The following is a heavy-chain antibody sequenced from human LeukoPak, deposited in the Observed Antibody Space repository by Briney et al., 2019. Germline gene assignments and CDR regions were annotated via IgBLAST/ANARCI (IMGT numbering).Heavy chain of an antibody. V-gene: IGHV4-31*03. CDR3: ASSTSNWNYVPRLYFDY. D-gene: IGHD1-7*01. J-gene: IGHJ4*02. Sequence: SQTLSLTCTVSVDSISSGGYYWSWIRQHPGKGLEWIGYIYYSGSTYYNPSLKSRVTISVDTSKNQFSLKLSSVTAADTAVYYCASSTSNWNYVPRLYFDYWGQGTLVTVSS. CDR1: VDSISSGGYY. CDR2: IYYSGST.